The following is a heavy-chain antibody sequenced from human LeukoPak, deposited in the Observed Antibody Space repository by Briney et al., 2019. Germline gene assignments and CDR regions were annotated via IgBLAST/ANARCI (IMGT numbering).Heavy chain of an antibody. D-gene: IGHD5-24*01. CDR1: GYTFTSYY. CDR2: INPSGGST. V-gene: IGHV1-46*01. CDR3: ARRGRDGCNFHY. J-gene: IGHJ4*02. Sequence: ASVKVTCKASGYTFTSYYMNWVRQAPGQGLGWMGIINPSGGSTSYAQKFQGRVTMTRDISPSTVDMQLSSLRSEDTAVYYCARRGRDGCNFHYWGQGNLVTVSS.